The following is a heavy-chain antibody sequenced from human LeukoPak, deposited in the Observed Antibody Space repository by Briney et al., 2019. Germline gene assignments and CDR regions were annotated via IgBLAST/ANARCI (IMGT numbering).Heavy chain of an antibody. V-gene: IGHV1-46*01. Sequence: GASVKVSCKASGYTFTCYYMHWVRQAPGQGLEWMGIINPSGGSTSYAQKFQGRVTMTRDMSTSTVYMELSSLRSEDTAVYYCARDWKKGYYYMDVWGKGTTVTVSS. D-gene: IGHD1-1*01. CDR1: GYTFTCYY. J-gene: IGHJ6*03. CDR3: ARDWKKGYYYMDV. CDR2: INPSGGST.